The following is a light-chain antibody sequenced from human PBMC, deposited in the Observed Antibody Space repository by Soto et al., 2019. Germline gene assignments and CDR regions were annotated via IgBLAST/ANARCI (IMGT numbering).Light chain of an antibody. CDR1: QSISNY. J-gene: IGKJ2*01. CDR3: QEYDSYSST. Sequence: DIQMTQSPSTLSASVGDRVTITCRASQSISNYLAWYQQKPGKAPKVLIYDASSFESGVPLRFSGSGSGTEFTLTISSLQPDDFATSYCQEYDSYSSTFGQGTKLQIK. CDR2: DAS. V-gene: IGKV1-5*01.